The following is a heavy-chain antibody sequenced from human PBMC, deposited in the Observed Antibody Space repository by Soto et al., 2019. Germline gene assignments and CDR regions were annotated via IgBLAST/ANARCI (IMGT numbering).Heavy chain of an antibody. V-gene: IGHV3-33*01. Sequence: GGSLRLSCAASGFTFSSYGMHWVRQAPGKGLEWVAVIWYDGSNKYYADSVKGRFTISRDNSKNTLYLQMNSLRAEDTAVYYCARGRREIQLWLLPAYYMDVWGKGTTVTVSS. D-gene: IGHD5-18*01. CDR1: GFTFSSYG. CDR2: IWYDGSNK. J-gene: IGHJ6*03. CDR3: ARGRREIQLWLLPAYYMDV.